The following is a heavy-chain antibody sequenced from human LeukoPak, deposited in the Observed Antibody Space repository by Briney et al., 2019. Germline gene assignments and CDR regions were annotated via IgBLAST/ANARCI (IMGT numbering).Heavy chain of an antibody. Sequence: GSSVKVSCKASGGTFSSYAISWVRQAPGQGLEWMGGIIPIFGTANYAQKFQGRVTITADESTSTAYMELCSLRSEDTAVYYCARPPPYSGYDYYGMDVWGKGTTVTVSS. CDR2: IIPIFGTA. D-gene: IGHD1-26*01. CDR3: ARPPPYSGYDYYGMDV. J-gene: IGHJ6*04. V-gene: IGHV1-69*01. CDR1: GGTFSSYA.